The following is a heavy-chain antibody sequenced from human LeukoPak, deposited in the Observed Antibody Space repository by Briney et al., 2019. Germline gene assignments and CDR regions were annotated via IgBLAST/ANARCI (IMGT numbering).Heavy chain of an antibody. J-gene: IGHJ3*02. Sequence: GGSLRLSCAASGFTFSSYTMSWVRQAPGKGLEWVSAISGTGGSTFYADSVRGRFTISRDNSKNTLYLQMNSLRAEDTAVYYCARDMNYYDSTHYWDAFDIWGQGTMVTVSS. CDR2: ISGTGGST. CDR3: ARDMNYYDSTHYWDAFDI. CDR1: GFTFSSYT. D-gene: IGHD3-22*01. V-gene: IGHV3-23*01.